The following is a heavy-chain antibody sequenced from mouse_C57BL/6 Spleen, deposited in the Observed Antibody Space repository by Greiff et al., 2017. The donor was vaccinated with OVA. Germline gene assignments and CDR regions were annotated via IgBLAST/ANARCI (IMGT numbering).Heavy chain of an antibody. V-gene: IGHV5-17*01. CDR3: ARGLRFAY. CDR2: ISSGSSTI. J-gene: IGHJ3*01. CDR1: GFTFSDYG. Sequence: EVKLMESGGGLVKPGGSLKLSCAASGFTFSDYGMHWVRQAPEKGLEWVAYISSGSSTIYYADTVKGRFTISRDNAKNTLFLQMTVLGSEDTAMYYCARGLRFAYWGQGTLVTVSA.